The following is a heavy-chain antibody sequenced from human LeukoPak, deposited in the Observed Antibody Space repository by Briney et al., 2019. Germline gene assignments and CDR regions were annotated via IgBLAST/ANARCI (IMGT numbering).Heavy chain of an antibody. CDR2: ISSSSSYT. CDR1: EFTISDYY. J-gene: IGHJ4*02. CDR3: ARSAVAGTGFDY. V-gene: IGHV3-11*06. Sequence: GGSLRLSCAASEFTISDYYMSWIRQAPGKGLEWVSYISSSSSYTNYADSVKGRFTISRDNAKNSLYLQMNSLRAEDTAVYYCARSAVAGTGFDYWGQGTLVTVSS. D-gene: IGHD6-19*01.